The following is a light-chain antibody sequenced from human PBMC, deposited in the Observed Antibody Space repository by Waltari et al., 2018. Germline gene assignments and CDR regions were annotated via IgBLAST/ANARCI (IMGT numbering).Light chain of an antibody. J-gene: IGLJ3*02. V-gene: IGLV3-25*03. Sequence: SFELTQPPSVSVSPGQTARITCSGDALVKHYVNWHQQRPGKAPTFLISKDTGRASGIPERFPGARSGTTVTLTVSGVQAEDESYYYCQSADSSGTWVFGGGTRLTV. CDR3: QSADSSGTWV. CDR1: ALVKHY. CDR2: KDT.